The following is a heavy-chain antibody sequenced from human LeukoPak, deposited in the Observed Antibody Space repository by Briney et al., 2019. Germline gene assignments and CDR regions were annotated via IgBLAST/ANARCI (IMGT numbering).Heavy chain of an antibody. Sequence: GGSLRLSCAASGFTFSNAWMSWVRQAPGKGLKWVSTIYSGGSTYDADSVTGRFTISRDNSRNTLYLQMNSLRVEDTAVYYCTRTTIFAVVARYYYYGMDVWGQGTTVTVSS. D-gene: IGHD3-3*01. J-gene: IGHJ6*02. V-gene: IGHV3-66*01. CDR1: GFTFSNAW. CDR2: IYSGGST. CDR3: TRTTIFAVVARYYYYGMDV.